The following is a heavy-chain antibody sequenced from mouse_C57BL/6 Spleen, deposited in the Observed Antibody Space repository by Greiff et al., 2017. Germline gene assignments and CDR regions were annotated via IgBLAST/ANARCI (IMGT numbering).Heavy chain of an antibody. V-gene: IGHV1-77*01. CDR2: FGPGSGST. CDR3: ARSPLYYDYDGSFDY. Sequence: QVQLQQSGAELVKPGASVKISCKASGYTFTDYYINWVKQRPGQGLEWIGKFGPGSGSTYYNEKFKGKATLTADKSSSTAYMQLSSLTSEDSAVYFCARSPLYYDYDGSFDYWGQGTTLTVSS. D-gene: IGHD2-4*01. J-gene: IGHJ2*01. CDR1: GYTFTDYY.